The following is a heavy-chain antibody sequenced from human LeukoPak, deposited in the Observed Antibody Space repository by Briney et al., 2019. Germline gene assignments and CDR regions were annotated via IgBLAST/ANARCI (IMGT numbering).Heavy chain of an antibody. CDR2: ISAYNGNT. J-gene: IGHJ5*02. CDR1: GYTFTSYG. V-gene: IGHV1-18*01. D-gene: IGHD1-26*01. CDR3: ARDVTYIVGATEAFDP. Sequence: ASVKVSCKASGYTFTSYGISWVRQAPGQGLEWMGWISAYNGNTNYAQKLQGRVTMTTDTSTSTAYMELRSLRSDDTAVYYCARDVTYIVGATEAFDPWGQGTLVTVSS.